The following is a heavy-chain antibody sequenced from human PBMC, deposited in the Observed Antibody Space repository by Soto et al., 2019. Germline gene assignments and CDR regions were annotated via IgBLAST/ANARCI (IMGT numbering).Heavy chain of an antibody. Sequence: GGSLRLSCTASGFTFGDYAMSWFRQAPGKGLEWVGFIRSKAYGGTTEYAAFVKGRFTISRDDSKSIAYLQMNSLKTEDTAVYYCTRDQHYGSNWFDPWGQGTLVTVSS. D-gene: IGHD3-10*01. CDR2: IRSKAYGGTT. CDR3: TRDQHYGSNWFDP. V-gene: IGHV3-49*03. J-gene: IGHJ5*02. CDR1: GFTFGDYA.